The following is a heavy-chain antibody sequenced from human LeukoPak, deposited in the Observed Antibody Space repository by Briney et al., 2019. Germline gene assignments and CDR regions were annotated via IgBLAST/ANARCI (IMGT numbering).Heavy chain of an antibody. D-gene: IGHD5-24*01. Sequence: WGSLRLSCAASGFTFSNYSMNWVRQAPGKGLEWVSSISSSSTSIYYADSVKGRFTISRDNAEKSLYLQMNSLRAEDTAVYYCASQMAIGYWGQGTLVTVSS. J-gene: IGHJ4*02. CDR3: ASQMAIGY. V-gene: IGHV3-21*01. CDR2: ISSSSTSI. CDR1: GFTFSNYS.